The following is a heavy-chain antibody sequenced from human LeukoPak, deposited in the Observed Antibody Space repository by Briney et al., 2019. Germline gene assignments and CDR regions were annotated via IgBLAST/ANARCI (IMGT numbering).Heavy chain of an antibody. Sequence: GASVKVSCKASGYTFTNYAMNWVRQAPGQGLEWMGWINTSTGNPTYAQGFTGRFVFSLDTSVSTTYLQISSLKAEDTAVYYCARDSSGYYHPQFDPWGQGTLVTVSS. J-gene: IGHJ5*02. CDR3: ARDSSGYYHPQFDP. D-gene: IGHD3-22*01. V-gene: IGHV7-4-1*02. CDR2: INTSTGNP. CDR1: GYTFTNYA.